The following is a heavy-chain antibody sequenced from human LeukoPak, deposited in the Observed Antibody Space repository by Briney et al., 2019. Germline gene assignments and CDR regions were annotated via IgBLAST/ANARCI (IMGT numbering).Heavy chain of an antibody. CDR1: GFTFSSYA. J-gene: IGHJ3*02. V-gene: IGHV3-23*01. CDR2: ISGSGGST. Sequence: GGSLRLSCAASGFTFSSYAMSWVRQAPGKGLEWVLAISGSGGSTYYADSVKGRFTISRDNSKHTLYLQMNSLRAEDTAVYYCPNFLGGLLSVFYAFDIWGQGTMVTVSS. D-gene: IGHD3-10*01. CDR3: PNFLGGLLSVFYAFDI.